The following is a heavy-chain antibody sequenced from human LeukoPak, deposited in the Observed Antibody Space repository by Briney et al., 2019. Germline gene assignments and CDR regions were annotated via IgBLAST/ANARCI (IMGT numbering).Heavy chain of an antibody. Sequence: GGSLRLSCAASGFTFSSYGMHWVRQAPGKGLEWVAFIRYDGSNKYYADSVKGRFTISRDNSKNTLYLQMNSLRAEDTAVYYCARRGRWQQWLEGVFDYWGQGTLVTVSS. V-gene: IGHV3-30*02. CDR2: IRYDGSNK. J-gene: IGHJ4*02. CDR1: GFTFSSYG. D-gene: IGHD6-19*01. CDR3: ARRGRWQQWLEGVFDY.